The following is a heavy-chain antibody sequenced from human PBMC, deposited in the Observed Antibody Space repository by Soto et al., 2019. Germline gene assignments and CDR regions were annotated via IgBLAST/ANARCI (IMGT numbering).Heavy chain of an antibody. Sequence: GGSLRLSCAASGFTFSDHYMDWVRQAPGKGLEWVGRTRNKANSYTTEYAASVKGRFTISRDDSKNSLYLQMNSLKTEDTAVYYCARVGSTLAADYWGQGTLVTVSS. D-gene: IGHD6-25*01. J-gene: IGHJ4*02. CDR1: GFTFSDHY. V-gene: IGHV3-72*01. CDR2: TRNKANSYTT. CDR3: ARVGSTLAADY.